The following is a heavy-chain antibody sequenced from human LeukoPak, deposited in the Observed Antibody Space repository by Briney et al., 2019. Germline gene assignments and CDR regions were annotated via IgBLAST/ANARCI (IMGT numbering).Heavy chain of an antibody. D-gene: IGHD7-27*01. J-gene: IGHJ4*02. CDR2: ISAYNGNT. V-gene: IGHV1-18*01. CDR1: GGTFSSYA. Sequence: GSSVKVSCKASGGTFSSYAISWVRQAPGQGLEWMGWISAYNGNTNYAQKLQGRVTMTTGTSTSTAYMELRSLRSDDTAVYYCARLTGDKIAFDYWGQGTLVTVSS. CDR3: ARLTGDKIAFDY.